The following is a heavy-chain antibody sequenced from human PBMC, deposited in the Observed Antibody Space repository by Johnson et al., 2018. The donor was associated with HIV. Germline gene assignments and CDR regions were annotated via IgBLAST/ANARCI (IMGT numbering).Heavy chain of an antibody. CDR3: AREMRWPSKAAFDI. CDR1: GFSFSSYD. CDR2: IRSSGSTI. J-gene: IGHJ3*02. V-gene: IGHV3-48*04. D-gene: IGHD5-24*01. Sequence: VHLVESGGGVVQPGKSLRLSCAASGFSFSSYDMHWVRKAPGKGLEWVSYIRSSGSTIYYADSVKGRFTISRDNAKNSLYLQMNSLGAEDTAVYYCAREMRWPSKAAFDIWGQGTMVTVSS.